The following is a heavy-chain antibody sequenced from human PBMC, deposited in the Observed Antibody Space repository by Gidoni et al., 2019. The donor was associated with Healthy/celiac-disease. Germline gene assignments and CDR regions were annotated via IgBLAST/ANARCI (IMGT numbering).Heavy chain of an antibody. Sequence: QVQLQQWGAGLLKPSEPLSLTCAVYGGSFSGYYWSWIRQPPGKGLEWIGEINHSGSTNYNPSLKSRVTISVDTSKNQFSLKLSSVTAADTAVYYCARGRREIAARGAFDIWGQGTMVTVSS. J-gene: IGHJ3*02. V-gene: IGHV4-34*01. CDR1: GGSFSGYY. D-gene: IGHD6-6*01. CDR2: INHSGST. CDR3: ARGRREIAARGAFDI.